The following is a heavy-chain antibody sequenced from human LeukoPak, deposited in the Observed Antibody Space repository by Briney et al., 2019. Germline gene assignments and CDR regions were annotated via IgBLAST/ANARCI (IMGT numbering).Heavy chain of an antibody. CDR1: GFTFSSYA. V-gene: IGHV3-30*04. J-gene: IGHJ4*02. CDR3: ARDRSLYGSGSYTY. D-gene: IGHD3-10*01. CDR2: ISNDGNNK. Sequence: PGGSLRLSCAASGFTFSSYAMHWVRQAPGKGLEWVAAISNDGNNKYYADSVKGRFTISRDNSKNTLYLQMNSLRGEDTAVFYCARDRSLYGSGSYTYWGQGTLVTVSS.